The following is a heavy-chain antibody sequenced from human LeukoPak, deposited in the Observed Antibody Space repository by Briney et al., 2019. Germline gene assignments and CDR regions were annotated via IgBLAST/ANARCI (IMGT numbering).Heavy chain of an antibody. CDR1: GGSFSGYY. D-gene: IGHD6-13*01. J-gene: IGHJ5*02. V-gene: IGHV4-34*01. Sequence: SETLSLTCAVYGGSFSGYYWSWIRQPPGKGLEWIGEINHSGSTNYNPSLKSRVTISVDTSKDQFSLKLSSVTAADTAVYYCARGSGIAAAGSFDPWGQGTLVTVSS. CDR3: ARGSGIAAAGSFDP. CDR2: INHSGST.